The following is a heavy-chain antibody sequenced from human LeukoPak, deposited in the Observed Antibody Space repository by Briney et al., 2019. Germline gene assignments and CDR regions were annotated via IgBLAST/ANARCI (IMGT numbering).Heavy chain of an antibody. CDR1: GFIFRNAS. V-gene: IGHV3-15*01. D-gene: IGHD5-18*01. CDR2: IRSKTAGGTT. Sequence: GGSLRLSCAASGFIFRNASMSWVRQAPGKGLEWVCRIRSKTAGGTTDYAAPVKGRITISRDDSKNTLYLQMNSLTTEDTAVYFCAHRDTSMVRVDYWGQGTLVTVSS. CDR3: AHRDTSMVRVDY. J-gene: IGHJ4*02.